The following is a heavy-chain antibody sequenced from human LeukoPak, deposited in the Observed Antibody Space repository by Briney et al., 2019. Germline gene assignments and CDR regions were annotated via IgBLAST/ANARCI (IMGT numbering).Heavy chain of an antibody. CDR1: GFTFSSYS. D-gene: IGHD4-11*01. V-gene: IGHV3-21*01. CDR3: ATSYSNHYFDY. Sequence: GGSLRLSCAASGFTFSSYSMNWVRQAPGKGLAWVSSISSSSSYIYYADSVKGRFTISRDNAKSSLYLQMNSLRAEDTAVYYCATSYSNHYFDYWGQGTLVTVSS. CDR2: ISSSSSYI. J-gene: IGHJ4*02.